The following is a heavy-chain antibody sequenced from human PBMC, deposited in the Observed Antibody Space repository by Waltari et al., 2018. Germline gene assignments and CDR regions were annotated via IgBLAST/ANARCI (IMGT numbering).Heavy chain of an antibody. J-gene: IGHJ6*03. D-gene: IGHD5-18*01. Sequence: QVQLVQSGAEVKKPGSSVKVSCKASGGTFSSYAIRWVRQAPGQGLEWMGGIIPIFGTANYAQKFQGRVTITADESTSTAYMELSSLRSEDTAVYYCASNLYSYGYYYYYYMDVWGKGTTVTVSS. V-gene: IGHV1-69*01. CDR1: GGTFSSYA. CDR2: IIPIFGTA. CDR3: ASNLYSYGYYYYYYMDV.